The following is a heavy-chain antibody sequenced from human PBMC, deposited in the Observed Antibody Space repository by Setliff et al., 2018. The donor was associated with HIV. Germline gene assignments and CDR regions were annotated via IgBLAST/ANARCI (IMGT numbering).Heavy chain of an antibody. CDR3: ATSPPGGSTDYIWGSDYFDY. V-gene: IGHV3-33*08. J-gene: IGHJ4*02. Sequence: GGSLRLSCAATGISFSHAWIHWVRQAPGKGLEWVAVIWYDGSEENYAASVKGRFTISRDSSKNTLYLQLDSLTVADTAVYYCATSPPGGSTDYIWGSDYFDYWGQGALVTVSS. CDR1: GISFSHAW. CDR2: IWYDGSEE. D-gene: IGHD3-16*01.